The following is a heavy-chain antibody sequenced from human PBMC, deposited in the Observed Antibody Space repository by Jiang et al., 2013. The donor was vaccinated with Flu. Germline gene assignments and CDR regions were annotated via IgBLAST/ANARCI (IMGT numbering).Heavy chain of an antibody. D-gene: IGHD3-10*01. CDR1: GFTFSSYW. Sequence: EVQLVESGGGVVQPGGSLRLSCVASGFTFSSYWMYWVRQVPGKGLVWVSRINSDGNSISYADSVKGRFTISRDNAKNTLFLEMNSLRGEDTAVYYCAGAPRPSMVRGVLPPDYWGQGTLITVSS. J-gene: IGHJ4*02. CDR2: INSDGNSI. V-gene: IGHV3-74*02. CDR3: AGAPRPSMVRGVLPPDY.